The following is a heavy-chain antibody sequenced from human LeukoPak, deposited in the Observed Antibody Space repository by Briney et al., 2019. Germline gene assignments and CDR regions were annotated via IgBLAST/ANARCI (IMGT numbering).Heavy chain of an antibody. J-gene: IGHJ3*02. CDR2: IIPIFGTA. CDR3: ARFRYSYASPMAGYDAFDI. Sequence: SVKVSCKASGGTFSSYAISWVRQAPGQGLEWMGRIIPIFGTANYAQKFQGRVTITTEESTSTAYMELSSLRSEDTAVYYCARFRYSYASPMAGYDAFDIWGQGTMVTVSS. D-gene: IGHD5-18*01. CDR1: GGTFSSYA. V-gene: IGHV1-69*05.